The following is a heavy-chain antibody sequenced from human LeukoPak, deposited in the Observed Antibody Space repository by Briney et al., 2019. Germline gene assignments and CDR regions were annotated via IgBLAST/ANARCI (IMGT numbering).Heavy chain of an antibody. J-gene: IGHJ4*02. D-gene: IGHD6-19*01. Sequence: SETLSLTCTLSGGSIRSYYWSWIRQPPGKGLEWIGYIYYSGTTNYNHSLESRVTISVDTSNNQFSMRLSSVTAADTAVYYCTRSVSPRPFFDYWGQGILVTVSS. CDR1: GGSIRSYY. CDR3: TRSVSPRPFFDY. CDR2: IYYSGTT. V-gene: IGHV4-59*01.